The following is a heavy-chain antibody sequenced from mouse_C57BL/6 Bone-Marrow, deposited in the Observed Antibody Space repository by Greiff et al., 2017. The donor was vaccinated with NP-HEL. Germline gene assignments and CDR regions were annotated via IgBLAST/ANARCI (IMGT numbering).Heavy chain of an antibody. V-gene: IGHV14-4*01. CDR2: IDPENGDT. CDR1: GFNIKDDY. CDR3: TTRFPFDY. J-gene: IGHJ2*01. Sequence: EVQLQQSGAELVRPGASVKLSCTASGFNIKDDYMHWVKQRPEQGLEWIGWIDPENGDTEYASKFQGKATITADTSSNTAYLQLSNLTSEDTAVYYCTTRFPFDYWGQGTTLTVSS.